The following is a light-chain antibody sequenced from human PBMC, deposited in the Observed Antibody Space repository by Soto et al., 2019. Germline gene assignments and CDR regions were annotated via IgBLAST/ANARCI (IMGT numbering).Light chain of an antibody. CDR1: SSDVGAYDY. Sequence: QSVLTQPASVSASPGQSITISCTGTSSDVGAYDYVSWYQHHPGKAPKLMIFDVSDRPSGVSNRFSGFKSGNTASLTISGLQAEDEADYYCASYTTSTSVVFGGGTQLTVL. CDR3: ASYTTSTSVV. V-gene: IGLV2-14*03. CDR2: DVS. J-gene: IGLJ2*01.